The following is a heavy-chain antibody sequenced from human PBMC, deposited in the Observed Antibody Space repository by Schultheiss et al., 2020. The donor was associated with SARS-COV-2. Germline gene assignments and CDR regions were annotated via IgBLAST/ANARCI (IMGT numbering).Heavy chain of an antibody. CDR3: AKDMNGGFNGVCQVCYYGMDV. Sequence: GGSLRLSCAASGFTFSDHYLDWARQAPGKGLEWVSGISWNSGSIGYADSVKGRFIISRDNAKNSLYLQMNSPRPEDTALYYCAKDMNGGFNGVCQVCYYGMDVWGQGTTVTVSS. CDR2: ISWNSGSI. V-gene: IGHV3-9*01. CDR1: GFTFSDHY. D-gene: IGHD2-8*01. J-gene: IGHJ6*02.